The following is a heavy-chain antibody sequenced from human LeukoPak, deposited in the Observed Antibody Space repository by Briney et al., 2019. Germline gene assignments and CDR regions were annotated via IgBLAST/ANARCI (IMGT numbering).Heavy chain of an antibody. CDR3: ARAEGDYLNYYGMDV. J-gene: IGHJ6*02. CDR1: GFTFSSYS. D-gene: IGHD4-17*01. CDR2: ISSSTSYI. Sequence: GGSLRLSCAASGFTFSSYSMNWVRQAPGKGLEWVSSISSSTSYIYYADSVNGRFTISRDNAKNSLYLQMNSLRAEDTAVYYCARAEGDYLNYYGMDVWGQGTTVTVSS. V-gene: IGHV3-21*01.